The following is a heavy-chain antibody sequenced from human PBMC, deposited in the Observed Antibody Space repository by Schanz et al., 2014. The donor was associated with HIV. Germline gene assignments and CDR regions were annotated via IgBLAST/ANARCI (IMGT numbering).Heavy chain of an antibody. J-gene: IGHJ4*02. CDR1: GFSFSNYG. CDR3: AKGWRGYSISSWVDY. V-gene: IGHV3-30*18. D-gene: IGHD6-6*01. Sequence: QVQLVESGGGVVRPGRSLRLSCAASGFSFSNYGMYWVRQAPGKGLEWVAVISHDGSKKYYADSVRGRITISRDNSKNTLYLQMNSLRADDTAVYYCAKGWRGYSISSWVDYWGQGSLVTVSS. CDR2: ISHDGSKK.